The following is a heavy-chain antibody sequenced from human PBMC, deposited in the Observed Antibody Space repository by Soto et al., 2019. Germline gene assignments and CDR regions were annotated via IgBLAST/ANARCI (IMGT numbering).Heavy chain of an antibody. J-gene: IGHJ5*02. CDR1: GFTFSTYA. V-gene: IGHV3-23*01. D-gene: IGHD3-22*01. Sequence: PGGSLRLSCAASGFTFSTYAMSWVRQAPGKGLEWVSAISGSGDTTYYANSVKGRFTISRDNSKNTLYLQMNSLRAEDTAVYYCAKLIYDSSGSVFWFDPWGQGTLVTVSS. CDR3: AKLIYDSSGSVFWFDP. CDR2: ISGSGDTT.